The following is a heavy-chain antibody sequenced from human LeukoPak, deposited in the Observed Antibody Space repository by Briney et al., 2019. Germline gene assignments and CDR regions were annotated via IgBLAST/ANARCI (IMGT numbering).Heavy chain of an antibody. D-gene: IGHD3-3*01. CDR2: ISSSSSYI. CDR1: GFTFSSYS. Sequence: GRSLRLSCAASGFTFSSYSMNWVRQAPGKGLEWVSSISSSSSYIYYADSVKGRFTISRDNAKNSLYLQMNSLRAEDTAVYYCARKDFWSGYYAYYYYYGMDVWGQGTTVTVSS. CDR3: ARKDFWSGYYAYYYYYGMDV. J-gene: IGHJ6*02. V-gene: IGHV3-21*01.